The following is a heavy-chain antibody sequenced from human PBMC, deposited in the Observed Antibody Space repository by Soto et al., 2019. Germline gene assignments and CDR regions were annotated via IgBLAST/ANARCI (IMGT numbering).Heavy chain of an antibody. D-gene: IGHD4-17*01. Sequence: HGGSMELACASSWFTFMNAWMSWVRQAPGKGLEWLGRIKSKTDGGTTDYAAPVKDKFTISRDDSRNSLYLQMNSLKTEDTAVYYCTTGRLTDYGGSVDYSVHGTLVTVYS. V-gene: IGHV3-15*01. J-gene: IGHJ4*01. CDR2: IKSKTDGGTT. CDR3: TTGRLTDYGGSVDY. CDR1: WFTFMNAW.